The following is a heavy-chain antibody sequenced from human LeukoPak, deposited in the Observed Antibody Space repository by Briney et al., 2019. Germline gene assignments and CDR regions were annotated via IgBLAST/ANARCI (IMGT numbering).Heavy chain of an antibody. CDR1: GGTFSSYA. D-gene: IGHD1-26*01. J-gene: IGHJ3*02. CDR3: ARRIVGATLDAFDI. Sequence: ASVKVSCKASGGTFSSYAISWVRQAPGQGLEWMGGIIPIFGTANYAQKFQGRVTITTDESMSTAYMELSSLRSEDTAVYYCARRIVGATLDAFDIWGQGTMVTVSS. CDR2: IIPIFGTA. V-gene: IGHV1-69*05.